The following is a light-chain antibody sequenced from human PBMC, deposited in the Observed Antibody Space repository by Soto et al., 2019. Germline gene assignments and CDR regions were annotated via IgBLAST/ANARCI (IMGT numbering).Light chain of an antibody. CDR3: QQYGSSPPWT. J-gene: IGKJ1*01. CDR2: GAS. Sequence: IVMTQSPATLSVSPXERATLSCMASQSVSSSYLAWYQQKPGQAPRLLIYGASRRATGIPDRFSGSGSGTDFTLTISRLEPEDFAVYYCQQYGSSPPWTFGQGTKVDIK. V-gene: IGKV3-20*01. CDR1: QSVSSSY.